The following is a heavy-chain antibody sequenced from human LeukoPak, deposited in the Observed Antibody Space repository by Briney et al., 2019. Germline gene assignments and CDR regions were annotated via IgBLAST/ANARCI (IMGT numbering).Heavy chain of an antibody. CDR2: ISGHNGNT. V-gene: IGHV1-18*01. J-gene: IGHJ4*02. D-gene: IGHD3-9*01. Sequence: ASVKVSCKTSGYTFTKYGVTWVRQAPGQGLEWMGWISGHNGNTNYVQKVQDRVTMTTDTSTSTAYMELRSLRSDDTAIYYCARTYKILTGFSTACDSWGQGTLITVSS. CDR1: GYTFTKYG. CDR3: ARTYKILTGFSTACDS.